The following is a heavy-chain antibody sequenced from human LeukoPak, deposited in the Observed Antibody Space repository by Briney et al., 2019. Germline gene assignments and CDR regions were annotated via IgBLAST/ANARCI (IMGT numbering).Heavy chain of an antibody. CDR1: GGSISSSSYY. CDR2: IYYSGST. D-gene: IGHD3-10*01. J-gene: IGHJ4*02. CDR3: ARGRGIWFGELYFDY. V-gene: IGHV4-39*07. Sequence: PSETLSLTCTVSGGSISSSSYYWGWIRQPPGKGLEWIGSIYYSGSTCYNPSLKSRVTISVDTSKNQFSLKLSSVTAADTAVYYCARGRGIWFGELYFDYWGQGTLVTVSS.